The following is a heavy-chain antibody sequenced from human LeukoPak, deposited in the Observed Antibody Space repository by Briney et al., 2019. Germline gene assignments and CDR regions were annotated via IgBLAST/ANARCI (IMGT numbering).Heavy chain of an antibody. J-gene: IGHJ5*02. CDR1: GGSISSGGYS. D-gene: IGHD2-15*01. CDR2: IYHSGST. CDR3: ARAERSWGWFDP. Sequence: SETLSLTCAVSGGSISSGGYSSSWIRQPPGKGLEWIGYIYHSGSTYYNPSLKSRVTISVDRSKNQFSLKLSSVTAADTAVYYCARAERSWGWFDPWGQGTLVTVSS. V-gene: IGHV4-30-2*01.